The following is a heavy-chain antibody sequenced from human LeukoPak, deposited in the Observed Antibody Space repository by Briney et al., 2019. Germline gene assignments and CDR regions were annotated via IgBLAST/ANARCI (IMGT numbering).Heavy chain of an antibody. D-gene: IGHD1-14*01. CDR3: AGESPTGRDAFDI. CDR2: LYYSGST. V-gene: IGHV4-59*01. CDR1: GASISSYY. Sequence: PSETLSLTCTVSGASISSYYWSWIRQPPGKGLEWVGSLYYSGSTNYNPSLKGRVTISVDTSKNQLSLKLTSVTAADTAIYFCAGESPTGRDAFDIWGQGTMVTVSS. J-gene: IGHJ3*02.